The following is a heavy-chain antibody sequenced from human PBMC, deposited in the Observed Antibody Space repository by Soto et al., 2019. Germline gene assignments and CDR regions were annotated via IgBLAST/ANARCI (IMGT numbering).Heavy chain of an antibody. V-gene: IGHV3-23*01. J-gene: IGHJ5*02. Sequence: EVQLLESGGDLVQPGGSLRLSCAASGFIFSNYAMSWVRQAPGKGLEGVSVISTSGGTTLYADTVKGRFTISRDNPKNTLYLQMNSLRADDTAVDYCARDLGSWYGRFDPWGQGTLVTVSS. CDR3: ARDLGSWYGRFDP. CDR2: ISTSGGTT. CDR1: GFIFSNYA. D-gene: IGHD6-13*01.